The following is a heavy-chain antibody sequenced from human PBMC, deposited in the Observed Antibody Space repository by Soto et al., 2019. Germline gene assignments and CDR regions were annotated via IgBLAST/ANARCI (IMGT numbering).Heavy chain of an antibody. J-gene: IGHJ6*03. CDR1: GGSISSSSYY. CDR2: IYYSGST. V-gene: IGHV4-39*07. Sequence: SETLSLTCTVSGGSISSSSYYWGWIRQPPGKGLEWIGSIYYSGSTYYNPSLKSRVTISVDTSKNQFSLKLSSVTAADTAVYYCARGLTDIVVVPAAMVAYYYYYMDVWGKGTTVTVSS. CDR3: ARGLTDIVVVPAAMVAYYYYYMDV. D-gene: IGHD2-2*01.